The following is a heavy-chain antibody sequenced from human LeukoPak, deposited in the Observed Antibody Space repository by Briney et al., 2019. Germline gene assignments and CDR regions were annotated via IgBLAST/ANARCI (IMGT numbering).Heavy chain of an antibody. V-gene: IGHV3-21*01. CDR1: GFAFSFFA. J-gene: IGHJ6*02. D-gene: IGHD6-13*01. Sequence: GGSLRLSCEASGFAFSFFAMNWVRQAPGKGLEWVSSISSSSSYIYYADSVKGRFTISRDNAKNSQYLQMNSLRAEDTAVYYCARDPLQQLVHGDYYYYYGMDVWGQRTTVTVSS. CDR2: ISSSSSYI. CDR3: ARDPLQQLVHGDYYYYYGMDV.